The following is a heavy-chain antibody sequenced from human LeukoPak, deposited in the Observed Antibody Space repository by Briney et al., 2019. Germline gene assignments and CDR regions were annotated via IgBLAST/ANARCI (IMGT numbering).Heavy chain of an antibody. V-gene: IGHV1-24*01. CDR2: FDPEDGET. J-gene: IGHJ5*02. CDR3: ARDADSYGYESWFDP. D-gene: IGHD5-18*01. CDR1: GYTLTELS. Sequence: GASVKVSCKVSGYTLTELSMHWVRQAPGKGLEWMGGFDPEDGETIYAQKFQGRVTMTEDTSTDTAYMELSSLRSEDTAVYYCARDADSYGYESWFDPWGQGTPVTVSS.